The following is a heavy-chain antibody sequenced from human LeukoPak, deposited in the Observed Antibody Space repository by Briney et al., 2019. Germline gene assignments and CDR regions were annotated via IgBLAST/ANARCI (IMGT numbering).Heavy chain of an antibody. J-gene: IGHJ4*02. CDR3: ARGLIRSQALFLY. CDR1: GYTFTSYD. V-gene: IGHV1-8*01. Sequence: ASVKVSCKASGYTFTSYDINWVRQATGQGLEWMGWMNTNSGNTGYAQKFQGRVTMTRNTSISTAYMELRSLRSEDTAVYFCARGLIRSQALFLYWGQGTLFTVSS. CDR2: MNTNSGNT. D-gene: IGHD3-3*01.